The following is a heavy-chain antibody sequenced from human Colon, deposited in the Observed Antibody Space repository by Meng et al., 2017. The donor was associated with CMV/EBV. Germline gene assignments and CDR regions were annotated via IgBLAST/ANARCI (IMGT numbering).Heavy chain of an antibody. V-gene: IGHV3-23*01. J-gene: IGHJ4*02. CDR1: GFTFNNYG. CDR2: ISHTGGST. Sequence: GGSLRLSCAASGFTFNNYGMGWVRQAPGKGLEWVSTISHTGGSTYYADSVKGRFTISRDNSKNTLYLQMNSLRPEDTAIYYCAKDIPTYIIDFWGQGSLVTVSS. CDR3: AKDIPTYIIDF. D-gene: IGHD2-21*01.